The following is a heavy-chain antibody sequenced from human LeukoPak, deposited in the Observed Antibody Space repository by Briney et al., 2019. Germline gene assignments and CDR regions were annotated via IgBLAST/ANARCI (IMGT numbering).Heavy chain of an antibody. CDR3: ARGVGASSWYYYNWFDP. Sequence: SETLSLTCAVSGGSISSSTYYWGWIRQPPGKGLEWIGSIYYSGSTYYNPSLKSRVTISVDTSKNQFSLKLSSVTAADTAVYYCARGVGASSWYYYNWFDPWGQGTLVTVSS. D-gene: IGHD6-13*01. CDR2: IYYSGST. V-gene: IGHV4-39*07. J-gene: IGHJ5*02. CDR1: GGSISSSTYY.